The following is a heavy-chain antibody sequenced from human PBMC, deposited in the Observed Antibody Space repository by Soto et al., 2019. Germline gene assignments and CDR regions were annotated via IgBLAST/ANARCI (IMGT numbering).Heavy chain of an antibody. CDR2: MYHSGST. CDR1: GGSISSGGYS. D-gene: IGHD6-13*01. J-gene: IGHJ4*02. Sequence: SETLSLTCAVSGGSISSGGYSWSWLRQPPGKGLEWIGYMYHSGSTYYNPSLKSRVTISIDKSKNQFSLKLSSVTAADTAVYYCAGRYSSSFDYWGQGTLVSVSS. V-gene: IGHV4-30-2*01. CDR3: AGRYSSSFDY.